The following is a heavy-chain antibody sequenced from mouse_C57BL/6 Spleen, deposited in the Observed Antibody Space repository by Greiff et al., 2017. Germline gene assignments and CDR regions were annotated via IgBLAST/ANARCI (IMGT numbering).Heavy chain of an antibody. CDR1: GYTFTSYW. CDR3: ARGLTDPLFAY. D-gene: IGHD4-1*01. Sequence: QVQLKQPGAELVKPGASVKLSCKASGYTFTSYWMHWVKQRPGQGLEWIGMIHPNSGSTNYNEKFKSKATLTVDKSSSTAYMQLSILTSEDSADYYSARGLTDPLFAYWGQGTLVTVSA. V-gene: IGHV1-64*01. CDR2: IHPNSGST. J-gene: IGHJ3*01.